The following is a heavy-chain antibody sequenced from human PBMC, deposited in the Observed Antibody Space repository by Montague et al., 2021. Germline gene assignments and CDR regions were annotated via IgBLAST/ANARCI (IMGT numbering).Heavy chain of an antibody. CDR2: TYYRSRWYF. Sequence: CAISGDSVSSTTTAWHWIRQSPSRGLEWLGRTYYRSRWYFDYAPSVKSRITIQPDTATNQFSLQVNSATPEDTAVYFCARDHGLINAWAYWGQGTLVTVSS. CDR3: ARDHGLINAWAY. J-gene: IGHJ4*02. CDR1: GDSVSSTTTA. V-gene: IGHV6-1*01. D-gene: IGHD2-8*01.